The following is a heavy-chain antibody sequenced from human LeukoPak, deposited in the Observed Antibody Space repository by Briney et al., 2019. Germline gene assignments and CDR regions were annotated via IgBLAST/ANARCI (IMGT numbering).Heavy chain of an antibody. CDR3: AKDRAFLLAGTHAFDI. J-gene: IGHJ3*02. D-gene: IGHD6-19*01. Sequence: GGSLRLSCAASGFTFSSYGMHWVRQAPGKGLEWVSAISGSGGSTYYADSVKGRFTISRDNSKNTLYLQMNSLRAEDTAVYYCAKDRAFLLAGTHAFDIWGQGTMVTVSS. CDR1: GFTFSSYG. V-gene: IGHV3-23*01. CDR2: ISGSGGST.